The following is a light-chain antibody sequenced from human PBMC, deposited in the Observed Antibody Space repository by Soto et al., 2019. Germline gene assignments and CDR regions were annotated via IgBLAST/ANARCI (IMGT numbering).Light chain of an antibody. CDR3: QQYATSPWT. Sequence: EILLTQSPGTLTLSPGERATLSCRASQSVRSSYLAWYQQRPGQAPRLLIYGASSRATGIPDRFSGSGSGTDFTLTISRLEPEDFAVYYCQQYATSPWTFGQGTKVDIK. J-gene: IGKJ1*01. CDR1: QSVRSSY. CDR2: GAS. V-gene: IGKV3-20*01.